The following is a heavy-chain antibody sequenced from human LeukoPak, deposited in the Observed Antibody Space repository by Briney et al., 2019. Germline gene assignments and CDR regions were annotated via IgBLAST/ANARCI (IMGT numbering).Heavy chain of an antibody. V-gene: IGHV3-48*03. CDR1: GFTSSSYE. Sequence: GGSLRLSCAASGFTSSSYEMKWVRQAPGRGLEWVSYISSSGSTIYYADSVKGRFTISRDNAKNSLYLQMNSLRAEDTAVYYCARVLRYCSSTSCYRVLDYWGQGTLVTVSS. J-gene: IGHJ4*02. CDR2: ISSSGSTI. CDR3: ARVLRYCSSTSCYRVLDY. D-gene: IGHD2-2*02.